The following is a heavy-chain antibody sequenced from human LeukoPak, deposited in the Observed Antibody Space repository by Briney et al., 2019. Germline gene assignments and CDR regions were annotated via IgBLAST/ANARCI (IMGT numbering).Heavy chain of an antibody. J-gene: IGHJ3*02. Sequence: PSETLSLTCTVSGGSISSYYWSWIRQPPGKGLEWIGYIYYSGSTNYNPSLKSRVTISVDTSKNQFSLKLSSVTAADTAVYYCAREDYRGNVDAFDIWGQGTMVTVSS. D-gene: IGHD4-23*01. CDR1: GGSISSYY. V-gene: IGHV4-59*01. CDR3: AREDYRGNVDAFDI. CDR2: IYYSGST.